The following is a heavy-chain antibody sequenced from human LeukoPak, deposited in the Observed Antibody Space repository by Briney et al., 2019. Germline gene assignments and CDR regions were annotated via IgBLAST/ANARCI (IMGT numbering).Heavy chain of an antibody. Sequence: PGGSLRLSCAVSGFTFSDYYMTWIRQAPGKGLEWVLYISSRGNTIYYADSVKGRFTVSRDNAKNSLYLQMNSLRAEDTAVYYCARESNWAFDYWGQGTLVTVSS. CDR2: ISSRGNTI. D-gene: IGHD7-27*01. CDR3: ARESNWAFDY. J-gene: IGHJ4*02. V-gene: IGHV3-11*01. CDR1: GFTFSDYY.